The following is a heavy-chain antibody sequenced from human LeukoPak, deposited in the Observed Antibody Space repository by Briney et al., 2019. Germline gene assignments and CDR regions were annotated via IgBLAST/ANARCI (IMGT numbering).Heavy chain of an antibody. CDR2: VSYTGNP. D-gene: IGHD3-22*01. J-gene: IGHJ4*02. Sequence: KSSETLSLTCTVSGGSITAYYWSWIRQPPGKGLEWIGYVSYTGNPNYNPSLKSRVTFSVDTSKNQFSLKLSSVTAADTAVYYCARVGYGYYDSSGYDDYWGQGTLVTVSS. CDR3: ARVGYGYYDSSGYDDY. CDR1: GGSITAYY. V-gene: IGHV4-59*12.